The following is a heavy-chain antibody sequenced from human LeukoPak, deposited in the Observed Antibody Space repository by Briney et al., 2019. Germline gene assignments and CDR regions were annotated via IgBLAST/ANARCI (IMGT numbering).Heavy chain of an antibody. CDR2: INSDGSST. V-gene: IGHV3-74*01. CDR1: GFTFSSYG. D-gene: IGHD1-26*01. CDR3: ASESGSYLGAFDI. J-gene: IGHJ3*02. Sequence: GGSLRLSCAASGFTFSSYGMHWVRQAPGKGLVWVSRINSDGSSTTYADSVKGRFTISRDNAKNTLYLQMNSLRAEETAEYYCASESGSYLGAFDIWGQGTMVTVSS.